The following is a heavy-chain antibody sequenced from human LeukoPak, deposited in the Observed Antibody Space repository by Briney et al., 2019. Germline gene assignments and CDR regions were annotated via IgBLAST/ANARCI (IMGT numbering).Heavy chain of an antibody. CDR3: AKIQGRLWFGEPQAFDI. J-gene: IGHJ3*02. D-gene: IGHD3-10*01. CDR2: IWYDGSNK. Sequence: PGGSLRLSCAASGFTFSSYGMHWVRQAPGKGLEWVAVIWYDGSNKYYADSVKGRFTISRDNSKNTLYLQMNSLRAEDTAVYYCAKIQGRLWFGEPQAFDIWGQGTMVTVSS. CDR1: GFTFSSYG. V-gene: IGHV3-33*06.